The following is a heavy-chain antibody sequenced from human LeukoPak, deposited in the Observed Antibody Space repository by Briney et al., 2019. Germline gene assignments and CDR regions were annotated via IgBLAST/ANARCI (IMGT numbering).Heavy chain of an antibody. V-gene: IGHV1-24*01. J-gene: IGHJ3*02. Sequence: GASVKVSFKFFVHTLSEISMHWVRQAPGKGLEWMGSFDPEDGETMYAENFQGRFTMTEDTSRDTAYMELSSLRSEDTAVYFCATDKGGPGTTFHDPFHNWGQGTMVTVSS. CDR2: FDPEDGET. CDR1: VHTLSEIS. D-gene: IGHD1-7*01. CDR3: ATDKGGPGTTFHDPFHN.